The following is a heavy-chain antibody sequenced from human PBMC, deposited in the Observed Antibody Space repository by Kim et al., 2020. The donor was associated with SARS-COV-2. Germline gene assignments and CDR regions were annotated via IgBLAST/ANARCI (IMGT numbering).Heavy chain of an antibody. J-gene: IGHJ6*02. V-gene: IGHV4-34*01. CDR2: INHSGST. Sequence: SETLSLTCAVYGGSFSGYYWSWIRQPPGKGLEWIGEINHSGSTNYNPSLKSRVTISVDTSKNQFSLKLSSVTAADTAVYYCARRYEGRITMVRGDPRRYYGMDVWGQGTTVTVSS. CDR3: ARRYEGRITMVRGDPRRYYGMDV. CDR1: GGSFSGYY. D-gene: IGHD3-10*01.